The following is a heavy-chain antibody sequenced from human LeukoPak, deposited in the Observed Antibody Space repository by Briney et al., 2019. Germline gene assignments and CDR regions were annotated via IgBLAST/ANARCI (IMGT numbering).Heavy chain of an antibody. D-gene: IGHD2-21*02. CDR3: ARETDGMDV. Sequence: GGSLRLSCAASGFTFSSYVIHWVRQAPGKGLEWVAVISYDGGNKYYADSVKGRFTISRDNSKSTLSLQMNSLSPEDTAVYYCARETDGMDVWGQGTTVTVSS. V-gene: IGHV3-30-3*01. CDR2: ISYDGGNK. CDR1: GFTFSSYV. J-gene: IGHJ6*02.